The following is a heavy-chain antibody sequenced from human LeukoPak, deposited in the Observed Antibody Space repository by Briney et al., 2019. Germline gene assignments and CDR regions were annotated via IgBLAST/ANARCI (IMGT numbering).Heavy chain of an antibody. CDR1: GFTFSSYA. V-gene: IGHV3-23*01. CDR2: ITDSGGDT. J-gene: IGHJ4*02. D-gene: IGHD3-10*01. CDR3: AKGSRGSGTYYIDY. Sequence: GGSLRLSCAASGFTFSSYALTWARQAPGKGLGWVSRITDSGGDTYYADSVKGRFTISRDNSKNTLYLQMNSLRAEDTAVYYCAKGSRGSGTYYIDYWGQGTLVTVSS.